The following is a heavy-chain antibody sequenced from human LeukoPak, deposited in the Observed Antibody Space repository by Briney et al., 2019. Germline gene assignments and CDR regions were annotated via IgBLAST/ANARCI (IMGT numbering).Heavy chain of an antibody. Sequence: GGSLRLSCAASGFTFSSYGMHWVRQAPGKGLEWVAVIWYDGSNKYYADSVKGRFTISRDNSKNTLYLQMNSLRAEVTAVYYCAREPITIFGVVIQYYFDYWGQGTLVTVSS. CDR2: IWYDGSNK. CDR1: GFTFSSYG. CDR3: AREPITIFGVVIQYYFDY. D-gene: IGHD3-3*01. V-gene: IGHV3-33*01. J-gene: IGHJ4*02.